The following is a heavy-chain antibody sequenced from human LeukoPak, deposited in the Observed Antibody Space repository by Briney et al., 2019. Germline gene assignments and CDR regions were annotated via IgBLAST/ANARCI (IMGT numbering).Heavy chain of an antibody. Sequence: SETLSLTCAVYGGSFSGYYWSWIRQPPGKGLEWSGEINHSGSTNYNPSLKSRVTISVDTSKNQFSLKLSSVTAADTAVYYCARGKYGPRGDILTGRKRNYYGMDVWGQGTTVTVSS. CDR2: INHSGST. CDR3: ARGKYGPRGDILTGRKRNYYGMDV. J-gene: IGHJ6*02. D-gene: IGHD3-9*01. CDR1: GGSFSGYY. V-gene: IGHV4-34*01.